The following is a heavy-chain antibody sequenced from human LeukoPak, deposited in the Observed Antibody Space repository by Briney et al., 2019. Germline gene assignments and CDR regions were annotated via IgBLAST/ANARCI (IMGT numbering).Heavy chain of an antibody. CDR2: ITPKSGDT. Sequence: ASVNVSCKASGYTFSDFYIHWVRQAPGQGLEYVGWITPKSGDTYSPQRFQARVTMTSDASISTAYIELSSLRSDDTAVYFCARVRLADERAWAYWGQGTLVTVSS. V-gene: IGHV1-2*02. J-gene: IGHJ4*02. CDR1: GYTFSDFY. D-gene: IGHD1-1*01. CDR3: ARVRLADERAWAY.